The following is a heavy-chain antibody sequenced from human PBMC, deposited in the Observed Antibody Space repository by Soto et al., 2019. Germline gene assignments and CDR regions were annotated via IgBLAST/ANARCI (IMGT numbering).Heavy chain of an antibody. CDR2: INPNSGGT. J-gene: IGHJ3*02. CDR3: ARDFPEYCSGGSCYGAFDI. D-gene: IGHD2-15*01. CDR1: GYTFTGYY. V-gene: IGHV1-2*04. Sequence: ASVKVSCKASGYTFTGYYMHWVRQAPGQGLEWMGWINPNSGGTNYAQKFQGWVTMTRDTSISTAYMELSRLRSDDTAVYYCARDFPEYCSGGSCYGAFDIWGQGTMVTVSS.